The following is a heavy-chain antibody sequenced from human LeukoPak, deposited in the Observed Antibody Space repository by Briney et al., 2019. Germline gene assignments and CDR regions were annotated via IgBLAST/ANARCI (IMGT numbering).Heavy chain of an antibody. J-gene: IGHJ3*02. CDR3: AKDQGKSGDAFDI. CDR1: GFTFSSYA. Sequence: GGSLRLSCAASGFTFSSYAMSRVRQAPGKGLEWVSAISGSGGITYYADSVKGRFTIYRDNSKNTLYLQMNSLRAEDTAVYYCAKDQGKSGDAFDIWGQGTMVTVSS. D-gene: IGHD1-26*01. V-gene: IGHV3-23*01. CDR2: ISGSGGIT.